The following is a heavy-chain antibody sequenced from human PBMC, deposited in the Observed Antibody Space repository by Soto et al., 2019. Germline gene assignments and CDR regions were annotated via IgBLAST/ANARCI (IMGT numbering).Heavy chain of an antibody. V-gene: IGHV1-2*02. D-gene: IGHD4-17*01. CDR3: AKDTQYGDYGYYFDF. Sequence: ASVKVSRKASGYTFSRYHMHCVRQDPGQGLEWMGWINPNRGDTKYAQKFQGRVTMTRDTSIRTAYMQLTRLGSADTAVYYCAKDTQYGDYGYYFDFWGQGTLVTGSS. CDR1: GYTFSRYH. CDR2: INPNRGDT. J-gene: IGHJ4*02.